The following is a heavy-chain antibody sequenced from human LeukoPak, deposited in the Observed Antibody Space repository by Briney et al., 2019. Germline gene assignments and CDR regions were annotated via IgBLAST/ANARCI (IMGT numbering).Heavy chain of an antibody. D-gene: IGHD6-19*01. Sequence: GGSLRLSCAGSGVTFSTFEVNWVRQAPGKGLEWLSYINPSRTHVYYADSVKGRFTISRDNAKNSLYLEMNSLRAEDTAVYYCARLTVSGQLDYWGQGTLVTVSS. J-gene: IGHJ4*02. V-gene: IGHV3-48*03. CDR1: GVTFSTFE. CDR3: ARLTVSGQLDY. CDR2: INPSRTHV.